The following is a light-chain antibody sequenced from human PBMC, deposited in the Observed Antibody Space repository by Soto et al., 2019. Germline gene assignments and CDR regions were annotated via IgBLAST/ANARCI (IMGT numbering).Light chain of an antibody. CDR2: RGN. CDR3: AAWDDSLSGPV. V-gene: IGLV1-47*02. J-gene: IGLJ2*01. CDR1: SSNIGSNY. Sequence: QSVLTQPPSASGTPGQRVTISCSGSSSNIGSNYVYWYQQLPGTAPKLLISRGNERSSGVPDRFSGSKSGTSGSLAISGLRSDDEADYYCAAWDDSLSGPVFGGGTKLTVL.